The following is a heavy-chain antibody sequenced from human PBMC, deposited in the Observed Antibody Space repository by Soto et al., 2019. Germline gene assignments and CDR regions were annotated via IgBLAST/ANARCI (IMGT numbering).Heavy chain of an antibody. CDR1: GFSLSTSGMV. D-gene: IGHD4-17*01. CDR3: AHRRTVTLIDY. Sequence: ESGPTLVKPTQTLTLTCTVSGFSLSTSGMVVGWIRQPPGKAPEWLAFIYWNDDKRYNPSLRNRLTITKDTSRDQVVLTMTNMDPVDTATYYCAHRRTVTLIDYWGQGTLVTVSS. V-gene: IGHV2-5*01. CDR2: IYWNDDK. J-gene: IGHJ4*02.